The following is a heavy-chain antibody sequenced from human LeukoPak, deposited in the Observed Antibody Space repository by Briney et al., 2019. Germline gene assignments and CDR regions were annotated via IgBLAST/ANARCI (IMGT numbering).Heavy chain of an antibody. CDR2: FYSGGST. V-gene: IGHV3-53*01. CDR1: GFTVSGSY. D-gene: IGHD6-13*01. Sequence: GGSLRLSCAASGFTVSGSYMSWVRQAPGKGLEWVSVFYSGGSTYYADSVKGRFTISRDNSQNPLNLQMNSPRAEDTAVYYCARAGIAAAGTLGYWGQGTLVTVSS. J-gene: IGHJ4*02. CDR3: ARAGIAAAGTLGY.